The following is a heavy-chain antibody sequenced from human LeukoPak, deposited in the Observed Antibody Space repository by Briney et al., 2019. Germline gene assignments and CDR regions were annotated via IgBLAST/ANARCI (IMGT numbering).Heavy chain of an antibody. CDR1: GGSFSGYY. J-gene: IGHJ4*02. Sequence: SETLSLTCAVYGGSFSGYYWSWIRQPPGKGLEWIGEINHSGSTNYNPSLKSRVTISVDTSKNQFSLKLSSVTAADTAVYYCARHMRGIAAAGTPTFDYWGQGTLVTVSS. V-gene: IGHV4-34*01. CDR3: ARHMRGIAAAGTPTFDY. CDR2: INHSGST. D-gene: IGHD6-13*01.